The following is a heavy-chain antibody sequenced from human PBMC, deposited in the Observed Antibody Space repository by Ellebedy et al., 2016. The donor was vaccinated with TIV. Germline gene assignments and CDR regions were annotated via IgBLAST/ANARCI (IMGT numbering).Heavy chain of an antibody. J-gene: IGHJ4*02. CDR3: AKDRLWRGSGTQTFDN. Sequence: PGGSLRLSCAASGFTFSNYAMHWVRQAPRKGLEWVAFIRYDGTNKFYADSVKGRFIISRDNSKNTLYLQMNSLRAEDTAVYYCAKDRLWRGSGTQTFDNWGQGTLVTVSS. CDR1: GFTFSNYA. CDR2: IRYDGTNK. D-gene: IGHD3-10*01. V-gene: IGHV3-30*02.